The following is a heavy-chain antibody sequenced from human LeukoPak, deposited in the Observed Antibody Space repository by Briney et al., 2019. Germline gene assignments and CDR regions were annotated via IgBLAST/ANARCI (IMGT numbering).Heavy chain of an antibody. D-gene: IGHD3-9*01. CDR1: GGSFSGYY. CDR3: AKNVGFYDILTGYARYYFDY. J-gene: IGHJ4*02. Sequence: SETLSLTCAVYGGSFSGYYWSWIRQPPGKGLEWIGESNHSGSTNYNPSLKSRVTISVDTSKNQFSLKLSSVTAADTAVYYCAKNVGFYDILTGYARYYFDYWGQGTLVTVSS. CDR2: SNHSGST. V-gene: IGHV4-34*01.